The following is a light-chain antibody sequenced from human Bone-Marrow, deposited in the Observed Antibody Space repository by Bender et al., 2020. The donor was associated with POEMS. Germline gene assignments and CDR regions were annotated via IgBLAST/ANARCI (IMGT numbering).Light chain of an antibody. Sequence: QSVLTQPPSASGTPGQRVTISCSGSHSNIGNNYVFWYQQLPGTAPKLLIYRNDQRPSGVPDRFSGSKSGTSASLTISGLQAEDEGDYYCCSYAGNRSYVFGTGTEVTVL. CDR2: RND. CDR1: HSNIGNNY. CDR3: CSYAGNRSYV. V-gene: IGLV1-47*01. J-gene: IGLJ1*01.